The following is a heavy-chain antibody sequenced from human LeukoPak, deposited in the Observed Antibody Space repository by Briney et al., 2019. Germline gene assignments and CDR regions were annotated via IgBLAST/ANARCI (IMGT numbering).Heavy chain of an antibody. Sequence: SETLSLTCTVSGGSISSGGYYWSWIRQHPGTGLEWIGYIYYSGSTYYNPSLTSRVTMSVDTSKNQFSLKLSSVTAADTAIYYCARDHTETSSLNFRNYYYYGMDIWGQGTTVIVSS. D-gene: IGHD4-11*01. CDR2: IYYSGST. CDR3: ARDHTETSSLNFRNYYYYGMDI. J-gene: IGHJ6*02. CDR1: GGSISSGGYY. V-gene: IGHV4-31*03.